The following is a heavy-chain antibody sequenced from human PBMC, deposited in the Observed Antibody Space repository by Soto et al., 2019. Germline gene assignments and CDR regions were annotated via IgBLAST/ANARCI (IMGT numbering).Heavy chain of an antibody. CDR2: IKKDGSDK. Sequence: PLGSLILSCAASGFTFSSYWMSWVRQAPGRGLEGVANIKKDGSDKYYVYSVKGRFTISRENAKNSLYLQMNSLRAEDTAVYYCARDVWIPLWNALCYYYGMHXWGQGTRGSVS. J-gene: IGHJ6*02. V-gene: IGHV3-7*01. CDR1: GFTFSSYW. CDR3: ARDVWIPLWNALCYYYGMHX. D-gene: IGHD5-18*01.